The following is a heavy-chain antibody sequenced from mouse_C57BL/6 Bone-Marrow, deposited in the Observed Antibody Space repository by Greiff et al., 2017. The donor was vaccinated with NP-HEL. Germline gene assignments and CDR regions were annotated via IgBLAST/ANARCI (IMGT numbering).Heavy chain of an antibody. J-gene: IGHJ1*03. V-gene: IGHV1-4*01. Sequence: LQQSGAELARPGASVKMSCKASGYTFTSYTMHWVKQRPGQGLEWIGYINPSSGYTKYNQKFKDKATLTADKSSSTAYMQLSSLTSEDSAVYYCAREITTVVGGNWYFDVWGTGTTVTVSS. CDR3: AREITTVVGGNWYFDV. D-gene: IGHD1-1*01. CDR1: GYTFTSYT. CDR2: INPSSGYT.